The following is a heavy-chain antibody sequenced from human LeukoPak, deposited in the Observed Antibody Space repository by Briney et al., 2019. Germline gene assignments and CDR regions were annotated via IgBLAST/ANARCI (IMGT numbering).Heavy chain of an antibody. V-gene: IGHV3-23*01. CDR2: VSGSGHST. J-gene: IGHJ4*02. CDR1: GFTFDYYA. D-gene: IGHD1-14*01. CDR3: ARSNRGYIDY. Sequence: GGSLRLSCAASGFTFDYYAMTWVRQAPGKGLEWVSTVSGSGHSTDYAHSVKGQFTISRDNSKNTLYLQMNSLRAEDTAVYYCARSNRGYIDYWGQGTLVTVSS.